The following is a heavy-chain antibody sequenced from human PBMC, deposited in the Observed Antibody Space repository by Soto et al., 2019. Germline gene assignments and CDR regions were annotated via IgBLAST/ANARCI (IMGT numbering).Heavy chain of an antibody. J-gene: IGHJ4*02. CDR3: ARGARPWAAAAGMFDY. V-gene: IGHV3-21*01. CDR2: ISSSSSYI. D-gene: IGHD6-13*01. Sequence: EVQLVESGGGLVKPGGSLRLSCAASGFTFSSYSMNWVRQAPGKGLEWVSSISSSSSYIYYADSMKGRFTISRDNAKKXLYLQVNSLRAEDTAVYYCARGARPWAAAAGMFDYWGQGTLVTVSS. CDR1: GFTFSSYS.